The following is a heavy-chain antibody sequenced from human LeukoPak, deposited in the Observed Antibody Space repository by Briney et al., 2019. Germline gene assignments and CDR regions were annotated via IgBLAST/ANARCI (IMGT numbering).Heavy chain of an antibody. Sequence: SGGSLRLSCAASGFTFSSYEMNWVRQAPGKGLEWVSYISSSGSTIYYADSVKGRFTISRDNAKNSLYLQMNGLRAEDTAVYYCARAIYSSSSISLYYYYYYMDVWGKGTTVTVSS. CDR3: ARAIYSSSSISLYYYYYYMDV. V-gene: IGHV3-48*03. CDR1: GFTFSSYE. D-gene: IGHD6-6*01. CDR2: ISSSGSTI. J-gene: IGHJ6*03.